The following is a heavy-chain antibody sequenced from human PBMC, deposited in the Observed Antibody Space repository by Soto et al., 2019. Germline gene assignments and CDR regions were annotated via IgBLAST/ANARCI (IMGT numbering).Heavy chain of an antibody. CDR1: GLSFSHYL. V-gene: IGHV3-74*01. Sequence: GGFLRLSCAASGLSFSHYLMHWVRQAPGKGLVWVSRISPDGRTTTYADSVKGRFTISRDNAKSTLYLQMNSLTVEDGAVYYCADSWLPTSYWGPGTLVTVSS. D-gene: IGHD3-10*01. CDR3: ADSWLPTSY. CDR2: ISPDGRTT. J-gene: IGHJ4*02.